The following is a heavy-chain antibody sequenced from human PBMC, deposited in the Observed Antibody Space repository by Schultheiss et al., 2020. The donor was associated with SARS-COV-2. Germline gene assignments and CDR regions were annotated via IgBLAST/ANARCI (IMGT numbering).Heavy chain of an antibody. Sequence: SLKISCAASGFTFDDYAMHWVRQAPGKGLEWVSGISWNSGSIGYADSVKGRFTISRDNAKNSLYLQMNSLRAEDTALYYCAKDISATVTTLGYWGQGTLVTVS. D-gene: IGHD4-11*01. J-gene: IGHJ4*02. CDR1: GFTFDDYA. CDR3: AKDISATVTTLGY. V-gene: IGHV3-9*01. CDR2: ISWNSGSI.